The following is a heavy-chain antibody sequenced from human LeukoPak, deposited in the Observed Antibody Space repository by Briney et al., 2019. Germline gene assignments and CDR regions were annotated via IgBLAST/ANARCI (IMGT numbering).Heavy chain of an antibody. V-gene: IGHV4-39*02. Sequence: PSETLSLTCTVSGGSISSSSYYWGWIRQPPGKGLEWIGSIYYSGSTYYNPSLKSRVTISVDTSKNQFSLKLSSVTAADTAVYYCARDGGDNYYMDVWGKGTTVTISS. CDR1: GGSISSSSYY. CDR2: IYYSGST. D-gene: IGHD2-21*01. CDR3: ARDGGDNYYMDV. J-gene: IGHJ6*03.